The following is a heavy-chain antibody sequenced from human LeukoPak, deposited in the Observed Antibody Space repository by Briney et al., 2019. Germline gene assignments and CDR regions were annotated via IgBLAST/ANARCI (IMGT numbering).Heavy chain of an antibody. J-gene: IGHJ6*02. Sequence: SETLSLTCAVYGGSFSGYYWSWIRQPPGKGLEWIGEINHSGSTNYNPSLKSRVTISVDTSKNQFSLKLSSVTAADTAVYYCARDSRRGYYDSSGYYHYYYYYGMDVWGQGTTVTVS. CDR2: INHSGST. CDR1: GGSFSGYY. V-gene: IGHV4-34*01. CDR3: ARDSRRGYYDSSGYYHYYYYYGMDV. D-gene: IGHD3-22*01.